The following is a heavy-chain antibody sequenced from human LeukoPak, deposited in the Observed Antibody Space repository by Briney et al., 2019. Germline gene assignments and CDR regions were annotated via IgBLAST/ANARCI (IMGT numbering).Heavy chain of an antibody. V-gene: IGHV3-33*08. J-gene: IGHJ4*02. Sequence: GGSLRLSCAASGFTFSTYAMSWVRQAPGKGLEWVAVIWYDGSNKYYADSVKGRFTISRDNSKNTLYLQMNSLRAEDTAVYYCARDEYSSSWAFDYWGQGTLVTVSS. CDR3: ARDEYSSSWAFDY. CDR2: IWYDGSNK. CDR1: GFTFSTYA. D-gene: IGHD6-13*01.